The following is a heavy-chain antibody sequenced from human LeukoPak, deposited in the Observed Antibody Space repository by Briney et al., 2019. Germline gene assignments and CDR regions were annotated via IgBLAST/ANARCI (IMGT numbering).Heavy chain of an antibody. CDR2: INHRGST. J-gene: IGHJ4*02. Sequence: SETLSLTCAVYGGSFSGYWWSWVRLPPGKGLEWIGEINHRGSTNYNPSLKSRVTIAVDTSKIQFSLKLSSVTAADTAVYYCARAPPLNPGDFDSSGYYYFDYWGLGTLVTVSS. CDR3: ARAPPLNPGDFDSSGYYYFDY. CDR1: GGSFSGYW. D-gene: IGHD3-22*01. V-gene: IGHV4-34*01.